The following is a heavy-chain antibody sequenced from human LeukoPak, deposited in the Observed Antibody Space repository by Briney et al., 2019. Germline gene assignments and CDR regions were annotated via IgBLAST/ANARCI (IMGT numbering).Heavy chain of an antibody. J-gene: IGHJ4*02. CDR1: GFTFSGYY. CDR2: ISSSGSTM. V-gene: IGHV3-11*01. D-gene: IGHD3-22*01. CDR3: ARTRKDYYDHSGLFDS. Sequence: AGGSLRLSCAASGFTFSGYYMSWIRQAPGKGLEWVSYISSSGSTMYYPDSVKGRFTISRDNAKNSLFLQMNSLRAEDTAVYFCARTRKDYYDHSGLFDSWGQRTLVTVSS.